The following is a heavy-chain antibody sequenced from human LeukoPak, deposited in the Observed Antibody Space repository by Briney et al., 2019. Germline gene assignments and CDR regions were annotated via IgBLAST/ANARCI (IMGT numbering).Heavy chain of an antibody. J-gene: IGHJ4*02. V-gene: IGHV4-38-2*01. CDR1: GYSISSGYY. D-gene: IGHD2-2*02. CDR3: ARQSSTSCYRD. Sequence: SETLSLTCAVSGYSISSGYYWGWIRQPPGQGLEWIGSIYHSGSTYYNPSLKSRVTISVDTSKNQFSLKLSSVTAADTAVYYCARQSSTSCYRDWGQGTLVTVSS. CDR2: IYHSGST.